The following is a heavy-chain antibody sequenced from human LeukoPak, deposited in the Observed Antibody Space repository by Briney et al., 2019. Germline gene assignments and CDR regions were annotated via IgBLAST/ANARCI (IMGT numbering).Heavy chain of an antibody. D-gene: IGHD2-15*01. V-gene: IGHV3-30*18. CDR3: AKDEGYCSGGSCYEAPYFQH. CDR2: ISYDGSNK. Sequence: GGSLRLSCAASGFTFSSYGMHWVRQAPGKGLEWVAVISYDGSNKYYADSEKGRFTISRDNSKNTLYLQMNSLRAEDTAVYYCAKDEGYCSGGSCYEAPYFQHWGQGTLVTVSS. J-gene: IGHJ1*01. CDR1: GFTFSSYG.